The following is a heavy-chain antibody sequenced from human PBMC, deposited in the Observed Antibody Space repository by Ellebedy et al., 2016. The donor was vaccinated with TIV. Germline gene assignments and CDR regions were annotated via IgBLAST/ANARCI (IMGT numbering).Heavy chain of an antibody. CDR1: GFSVSNNY. Sequence: GEPLKISCAASGFSVSNNYMSWVRQAPGKGLEWVSVIYADGNTYYADSVKGRFTISRDNSKNTLYLQMDSLRAEDTAMYFCARDTHSYVRFDYWGQGTLVTVSS. D-gene: IGHD5-18*01. V-gene: IGHV3-53*01. CDR3: ARDTHSYVRFDY. J-gene: IGHJ4*02. CDR2: IYADGNT.